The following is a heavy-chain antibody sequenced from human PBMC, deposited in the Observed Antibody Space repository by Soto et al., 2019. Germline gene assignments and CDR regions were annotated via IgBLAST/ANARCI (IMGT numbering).Heavy chain of an antibody. CDR2: IYYSGST. Sequence: SETLSLTCTVSGGSISSYYWSWIRQPPGKGLEWIGYIYYSGSTNYNPSLKSRVTISVDTSKNQFSLKLSSVTAADTAVYYCARREAVAGLQPDYYYYGMDVWGQGTTVTVSS. V-gene: IGHV4-59*01. J-gene: IGHJ6*02. CDR3: ARREAVAGLQPDYYYYGMDV. D-gene: IGHD6-19*01. CDR1: GGSISSYY.